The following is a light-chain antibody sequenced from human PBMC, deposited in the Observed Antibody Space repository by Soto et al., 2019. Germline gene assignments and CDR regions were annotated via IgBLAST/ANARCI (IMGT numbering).Light chain of an antibody. CDR3: QQYNSYSPYT. CDR2: DAS. V-gene: IGKV1-5*01. CDR1: QSISSW. J-gene: IGKJ2*01. Sequence: DIQMTQSPSPLSASVGDRVTITCRASQSISSWLAWYQQKPGKAPKLLIYDASSLESGVPSRFSGSGSGTEFTLTISSLQPDDFATYDCQQYNSYSPYTFGQGTKLEIK.